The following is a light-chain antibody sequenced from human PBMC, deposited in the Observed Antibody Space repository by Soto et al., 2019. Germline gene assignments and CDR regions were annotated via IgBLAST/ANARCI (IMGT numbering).Light chain of an antibody. CDR3: QQTYSTPRGA. J-gene: IGKJ1*01. CDR1: ENIRNN. Sequence: DIQMTQSPSSLSASVGDRVTITCRASENIRNNLNWYQQKQGKAPELLIYAASTLQSGVPSRFSGGGSGTEFTLTIGSLQPEDFTTYYCQQTYSTPRGAFGQGTKVEFK. V-gene: IGKV1-39*01. CDR2: AAS.